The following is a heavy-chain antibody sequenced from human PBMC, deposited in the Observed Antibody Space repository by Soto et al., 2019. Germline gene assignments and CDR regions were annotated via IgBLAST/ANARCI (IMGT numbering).Heavy chain of an antibody. CDR1: GFTFSHAW. CDR2: IKSKTDGGTT. CDR3: TTATVYYDFWSGYYRYGMDV. Sequence: SLRLSCAASGFTFSHAWMNWVRQAPGKGLEWVGRIKSKTDGGTTDYAAPVKGRFTISRDDSKNTLYLQMNSLKTEDTAVYYCTTATVYYDFWSGYYRYGMDVWGQGTTVTVSS. V-gene: IGHV3-15*07. J-gene: IGHJ6*02. D-gene: IGHD3-3*01.